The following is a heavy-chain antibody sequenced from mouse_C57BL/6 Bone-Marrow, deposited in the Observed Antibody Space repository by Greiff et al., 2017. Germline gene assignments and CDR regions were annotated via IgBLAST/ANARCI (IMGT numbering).Heavy chain of an antibody. V-gene: IGHV1-54*01. J-gene: IGHJ2*01. CDR1: GYAFTNYL. CDR2: INPGSGGT. Sequence: VKLQESGAELVRPGTSVKVSCKASGYAFTNYLIEWVKQRPGQGLEWIGVINPGSGGTNYNEKFKGKATLTADKSSSTAYMQLSSLTSEDSAVYFCARRRSLTVDYWGQGTTLTVSS. CDR3: ARRRSLTVDY. D-gene: IGHD4-1*01.